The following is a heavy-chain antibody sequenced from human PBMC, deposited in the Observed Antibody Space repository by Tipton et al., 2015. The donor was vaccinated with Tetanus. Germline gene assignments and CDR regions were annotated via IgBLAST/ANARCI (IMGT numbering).Heavy chain of an antibody. D-gene: IGHD2-8*01. CDR1: GGSITKDY. J-gene: IGHJ5*02. CDR2: ISNSGST. V-gene: IGHV4-4*09. Sequence: TLSLTCNVSGGSITKDYWSWIRQSPGKTLEWIGYISNSGSTYYNPSLKSRVTISVDTSQKQISLKVNSVTAADTAVYYCARRLIQNWFDPWGQGTLVTVSS. CDR3: ARRLIQNWFDP.